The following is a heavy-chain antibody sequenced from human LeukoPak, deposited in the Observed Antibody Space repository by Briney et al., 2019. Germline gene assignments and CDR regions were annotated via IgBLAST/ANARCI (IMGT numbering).Heavy chain of an antibody. D-gene: IGHD4-23*01. V-gene: IGHV3-11*05. CDR2: ISSGSTYT. J-gene: IGHJ4*02. CDR3: ARGDYGGDYFDY. Sequence: PGGSLRLSCEVSGFTFSDHYMSWIRQAPGKRLEWVSYISSGSTYTNYADSVEGRFTISRDNAKNSLYLQMNSPRAEDTAVYYCARGDYGGDYFDYWGQGTLVTVSS. CDR1: GFTFSDHY.